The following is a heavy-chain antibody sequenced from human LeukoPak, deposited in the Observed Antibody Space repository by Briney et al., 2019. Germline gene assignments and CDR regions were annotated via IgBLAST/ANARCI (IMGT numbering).Heavy chain of an antibody. Sequence: GGSLRLSYVASGFTFNSYAMSGVRQAPGKGLEWVSAISGSGGSTYYADYVKGRFTISRDNSKSTLYLQMNSLGVEDTALYYCAKDNGYCTSTSCFLEYWGQGTLVTVSS. D-gene: IGHD2-2*03. V-gene: IGHV3-23*01. J-gene: IGHJ4*02. CDR3: AKDNGYCTSTSCFLEY. CDR1: GFTFNSYA. CDR2: ISGSGGST.